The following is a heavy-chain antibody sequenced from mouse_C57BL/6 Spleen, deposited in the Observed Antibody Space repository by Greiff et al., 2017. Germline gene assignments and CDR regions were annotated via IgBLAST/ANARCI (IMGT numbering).Heavy chain of an antibody. CDR1: GFTFSSYA. CDR3: TRDVAYYSNYGAMDY. J-gene: IGHJ4*01. V-gene: IGHV5-9-1*02. Sequence: EVMLVESGEGLVKPGGSLKLSCAASGFTFSSYAMSWVRQTPEKRLEWVAYISSGGDYIYYADTVKGRFTISRDNARNTLYLQMSSLKSEDTAMYYCTRDVAYYSNYGAMDYWGQGTSVTVSS. D-gene: IGHD2-5*01. CDR2: ISSGGDYI.